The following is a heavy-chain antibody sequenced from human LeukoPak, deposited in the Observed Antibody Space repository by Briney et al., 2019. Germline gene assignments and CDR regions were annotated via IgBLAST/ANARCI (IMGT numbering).Heavy chain of an antibody. CDR3: AKRVSYSNSAAYFDY. Sequence: GGSLRLSRAASGFTFNNYAMTWVRQAPGKGLEWVSSISDGGSDTYYAGSVKGRVTVSRDNSKNTLYMQINSLRAEDTAVYYCAKRVSYSNSAAYFDYWGQGTLVTVSS. V-gene: IGHV3-23*01. CDR1: GFTFNNYA. CDR2: ISDGGSDT. J-gene: IGHJ4*02. D-gene: IGHD6-6*01.